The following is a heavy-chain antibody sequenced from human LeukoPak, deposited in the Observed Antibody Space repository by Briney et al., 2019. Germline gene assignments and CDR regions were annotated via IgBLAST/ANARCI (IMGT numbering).Heavy chain of an antibody. D-gene: IGHD6-13*01. CDR1: GYTFTSYD. Sequence: GASVKVSCKASGYTFTSYDINWVRQATGQGLEWLGWMNPNSGTTGYAQKFQGRVTITRNTSISTAYMELSSLRSEDTAVYYCARDRSAQGSSWYGTYYYYYMDVWGKGTTVTVSS. J-gene: IGHJ6*03. V-gene: IGHV1-8*03. CDR2: MNPNSGTT. CDR3: ARDRSAQGSSWYGTYYYYYMDV.